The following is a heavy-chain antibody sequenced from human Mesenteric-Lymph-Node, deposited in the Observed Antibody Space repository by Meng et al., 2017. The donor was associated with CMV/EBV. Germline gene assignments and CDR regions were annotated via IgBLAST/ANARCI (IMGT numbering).Heavy chain of an antibody. J-gene: IGHJ3*01. D-gene: IGHD3-10*01. Sequence: SETLSLTCAVSGGSIDTRRYYWGWIRQPPGKGPEWIGSFYYSGTTYYSPSLKSRVTILVDTSKNQFSLKLRSVTAADTAVYFCAREFLVRGPDAFDLWGQGTMVTVSS. CDR3: AREFLVRGPDAFDL. CDR1: GGSIDTRRYY. CDR2: FYYSGTT. V-gene: IGHV4-39*07.